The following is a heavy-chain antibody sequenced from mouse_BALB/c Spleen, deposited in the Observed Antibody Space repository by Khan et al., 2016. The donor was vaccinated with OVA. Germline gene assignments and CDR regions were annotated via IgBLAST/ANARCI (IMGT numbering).Heavy chain of an antibody. D-gene: IGHD1-1*01. CDR2: ISTGGSYT. J-gene: IGHJ3*01. Sequence: EVQLVESGGDLVKPGGSLKLSCAASGFTFSTYGMSWVRQIPDKRLEWVSAISTGGSYTYYPDSVQGRFTISRDNAKNTLYLQMSSLKSEDTAMYYCTRLAYYYNSERFAYWGQGTLVTVSA. CDR3: TRLAYYYNSERFAY. CDR1: GFTFSTYG. V-gene: IGHV5-6*01.